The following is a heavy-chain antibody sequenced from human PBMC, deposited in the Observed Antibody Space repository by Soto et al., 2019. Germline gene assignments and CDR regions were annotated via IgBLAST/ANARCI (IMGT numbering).Heavy chain of an antibody. CDR3: ARAGAGALLRNWFDP. D-gene: IGHD1-26*01. V-gene: IGHV1-2*04. CDR2: INPNSGGT. Sequence: QVQLVQSGAEVKKPGASVKVSCKASGYTFTGYYMHWVRQAPGQGLEWMGWINPNSGGTNYAQKFQGWVTMTRDTSISRAYMELGRLRSDDTAVYYCARAGAGALLRNWFDPWGQGTLVTVSS. CDR1: GYTFTGYY. J-gene: IGHJ5*02.